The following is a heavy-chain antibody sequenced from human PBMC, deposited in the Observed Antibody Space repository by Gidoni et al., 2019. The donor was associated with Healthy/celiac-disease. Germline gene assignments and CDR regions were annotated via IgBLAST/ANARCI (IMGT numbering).Heavy chain of an antibody. V-gene: IGHV3-33*01. CDR3: ARDGRYCSGGSCYPDY. Sequence: QVQLVESGGGVVQPGRSLRLSCAASGFTFSRYGMHWVRQAPGKGLEWVAVIWYDGSNKYYADSVKGRFTISRDNSKNTLYLQMNSLRAEDTAVYYCARDGRYCSGGSCYPDYWGQGTLVTVSS. J-gene: IGHJ4*02. D-gene: IGHD2-15*01. CDR2: IWYDGSNK. CDR1: GFTFSRYG.